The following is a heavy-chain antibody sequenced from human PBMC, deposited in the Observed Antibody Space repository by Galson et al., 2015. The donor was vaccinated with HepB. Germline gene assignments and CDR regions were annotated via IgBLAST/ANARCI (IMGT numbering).Heavy chain of an antibody. V-gene: IGHV1-46*01. Sequence: SVKVSCKASGYTFTSYYMHWVRQAPGQGLEWMGIINPSGGSTSYAQKFQGRVTITADKSTSTAYMELSSLRSEDTAVYYCARERWERQNGGYSYGSDYWGQGTLVTVSS. CDR3: ARERWERQNGGYSYGSDY. CDR2: INPSGGST. CDR1: GYTFTSYY. J-gene: IGHJ4*02. D-gene: IGHD5-18*01.